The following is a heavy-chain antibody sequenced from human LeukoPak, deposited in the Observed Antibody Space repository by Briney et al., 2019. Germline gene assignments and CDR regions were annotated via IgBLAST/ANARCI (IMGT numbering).Heavy chain of an antibody. J-gene: IGHJ4*02. CDR2: ISWSSGSI. CDR3: AKGYRIAVASSGFDY. CDR1: GFTFDDYA. V-gene: IGHV3-9*01. Sequence: GRSLRLSCAASGFTFDDYAMHCVRQAPGKGLEWVSGISWSSGSIGYADSVKGRFTISRDNAKNSLYLQMNSLRAEDTALYYCAKGYRIAVASSGFDYWGQGTLVTVSS. D-gene: IGHD6-19*01.